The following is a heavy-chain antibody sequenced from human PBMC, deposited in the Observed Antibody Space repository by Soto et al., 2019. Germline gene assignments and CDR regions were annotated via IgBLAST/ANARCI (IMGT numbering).Heavy chain of an antibody. Sequence: EAQLVESGGGLVQPGGSLRLSCVGTGFRFSLYWMNWVRQSPGKGLVWVSRVNSDGITTTYADSVRGRFTVSRDNANNTLYLEMNNLRAEDTAVYYCTRDDYSSVAYYGMDVWGQGTTVTVSS. V-gene: IGHV3-74*01. CDR2: VNSDGITT. CDR3: TRDDYSSVAYYGMDV. CDR1: GFRFSLYW. J-gene: IGHJ6*02. D-gene: IGHD6-25*01.